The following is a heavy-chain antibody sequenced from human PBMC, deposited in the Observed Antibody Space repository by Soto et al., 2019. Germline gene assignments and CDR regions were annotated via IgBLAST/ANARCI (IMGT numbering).Heavy chain of an antibody. D-gene: IGHD3-16*01. Sequence: XGSLSLSCPAAGVTFSSYGMHWVRQAPGRGLEWVAVISYDGSNKYYADSVKGRFTISRDNSKNTLYLQMNSLRAEDTAVYYCAKGARLGVKAYYYGMDVWGQEATVTV. V-gene: IGHV3-30*18. CDR3: AKGARLGVKAYYYGMDV. CDR1: GVTFSSYG. CDR2: ISYDGSNK. J-gene: IGHJ6*02.